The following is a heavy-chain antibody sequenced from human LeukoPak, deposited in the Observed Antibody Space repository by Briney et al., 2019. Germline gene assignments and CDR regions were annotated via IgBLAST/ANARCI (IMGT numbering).Heavy chain of an antibody. CDR3: ARRDYYDSSGPHFDYYFDY. J-gene: IGHJ4*02. Sequence: PSETLSLTCAVYGGSFSGHHWSGILQPPGNGLDWCGEIKHSGSTNYNPSLKSRLTISVDTSKNQFSLQLSSVTAADTAVYYCARRDYYDSSGPHFDYYFDYWGQGTLVTVSS. V-gene: IGHV4-34*01. CDR1: GGSFSGHH. CDR2: IKHSGST. D-gene: IGHD3-22*01.